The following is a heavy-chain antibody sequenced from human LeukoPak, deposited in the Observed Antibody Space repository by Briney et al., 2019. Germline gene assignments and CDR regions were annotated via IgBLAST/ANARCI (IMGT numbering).Heavy chain of an antibody. V-gene: IGHV3-15*01. J-gene: IGHJ3*02. CDR1: GIAFSKDW. Sequence: GGSLRLSCAASGIAFSKDWMNWVRQAPGKGLEWVGRIKSKTDGVTTDYAAPVKGRFTISRDDSKNTLYLQMDSLKTEDTAVYYCTNFNDRDAFDIWGQGTMVTVSS. D-gene: IGHD3-22*01. CDR2: IKSKTDGVTT. CDR3: TNFNDRDAFDI.